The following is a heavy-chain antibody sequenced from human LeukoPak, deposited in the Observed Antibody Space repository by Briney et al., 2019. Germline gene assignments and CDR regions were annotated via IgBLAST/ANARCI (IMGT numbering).Heavy chain of an antibody. CDR1: GFTFSSYA. CDR2: ISGSGGST. J-gene: IGHJ4*02. V-gene: IGHV3-23*01. CDR3: AKDPTHYRVWDDYDSTVLSY. Sequence: GGSLRLSCAASGFTFSSYAMNWVRQAPGKGLEWVSAISGSGGSTYYADSVKGRFTISRDNSKNTLYLQMNSLRAADTAVYYCAKDPTHYRVWDDYDSTVLSYWGQGTLVTVSS. D-gene: IGHD3-22*01.